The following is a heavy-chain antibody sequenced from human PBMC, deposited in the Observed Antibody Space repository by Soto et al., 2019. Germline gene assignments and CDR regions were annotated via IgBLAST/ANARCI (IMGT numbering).Heavy chain of an antibody. V-gene: IGHV5-51*01. CDR1: GYSFTSYL. Sequence: GESLKISFKGSGYSFTSYLIGWVRQMPGKGLEWMGIIYPGDSDTRYSPSFQGQVTISADRSISTAYLQWSSLKASDTAMYYCARLIGYCSSTSCYISKFDYWGQGILVTVSS. CDR2: IYPGDSDT. D-gene: IGHD2-2*02. J-gene: IGHJ4*02. CDR3: ARLIGYCSSTSCYISKFDY.